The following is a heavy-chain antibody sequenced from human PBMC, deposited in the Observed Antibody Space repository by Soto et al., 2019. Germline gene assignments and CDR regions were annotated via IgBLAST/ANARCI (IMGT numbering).Heavy chain of an antibody. V-gene: IGHV3-23*01. CDR1: GFPFSSYA. J-gene: IGHJ4*02. D-gene: IGHD6-19*01. CDR3: AKDAQAVARSEIDY. Sequence: GGSLRLSCAASGFPFSSYAMSWVRQPPGKGLEWVSAISGGGGSTYYADSVKGRFTISRDNSKSTLYLQMNSLRAEDTAVYYCAKDAQAVARSEIDYWGQGSLVTVSS. CDR2: ISGGGGST.